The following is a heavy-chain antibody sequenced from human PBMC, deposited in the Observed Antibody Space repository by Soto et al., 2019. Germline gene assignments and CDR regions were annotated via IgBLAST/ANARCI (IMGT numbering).Heavy chain of an antibody. CDR3: ARDLSPYYYGSGSTPIFDY. Sequence: ASVKVSCKASGYTFTSYGISWVRQAPGQGLEWMGWISAYNGNTNYAQKLQGRVTMATDTSTSTAYMELRSLRSDDTAVYYCARDLSPYYYGSGSTPIFDYWGQRTLVTVSS. D-gene: IGHD3-10*01. CDR1: GYTFTSYG. J-gene: IGHJ4*02. V-gene: IGHV1-18*04. CDR2: ISAYNGNT.